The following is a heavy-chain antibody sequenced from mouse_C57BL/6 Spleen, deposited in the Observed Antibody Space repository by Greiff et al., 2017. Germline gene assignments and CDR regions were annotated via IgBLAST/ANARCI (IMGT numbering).Heavy chain of an antibody. J-gene: IGHJ2*01. CDR1: GYTFTSYW. CDR2: IYPGSGSP. Sequence: QVQLQQPGAELVKPGASVKMSCKASGYTFTSYWITWVKQRPGQGLEWIGDIYPGSGSPNYTEKFKSKATLTLDPSSSTACMQRSSLTSEDSAVYYCARLGGLATGDWGQGTTLTGSS. V-gene: IGHV1-55*01. CDR3: ARLGGLATGD. D-gene: IGHD1-1*01.